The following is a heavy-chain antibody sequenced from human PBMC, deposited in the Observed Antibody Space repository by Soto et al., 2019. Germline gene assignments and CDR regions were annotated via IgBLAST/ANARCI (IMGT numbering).Heavy chain of an antibody. J-gene: IGHJ6*02. CDR2: ISAYNGNT. D-gene: IGHD3-9*01. CDR1: GYTFTSYG. Sequence: GASVKVSCKASGYTFTSYGINWVRQAPGQGLEWMGWISAYNGNTNYAQKLQGRVTMTTDTSTSTAYMELRSLRSDDTAVYYCARYYDILTGSYYGMDVWGQGTTVTVSS. V-gene: IGHV1-18*01. CDR3: ARYYDILTGSYYGMDV.